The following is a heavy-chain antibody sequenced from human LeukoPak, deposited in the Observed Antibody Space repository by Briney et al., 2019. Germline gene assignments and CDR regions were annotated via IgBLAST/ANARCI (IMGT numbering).Heavy chain of an antibody. CDR2: IRYDGSNK. J-gene: IGHJ4*02. Sequence: GGSLRLSCAASGFTFSSYGMHRVRQAPGKGLEWVAFIRYDGSNKYYADSVKGRFTISRDNSKNTLYLQMNSLRAEDTAVYYCAKRRGSGSYVPFDYWGQGTLVTVSS. D-gene: IGHD1-26*01. V-gene: IGHV3-30*02. CDR1: GFTFSSYG. CDR3: AKRRGSGSYVPFDY.